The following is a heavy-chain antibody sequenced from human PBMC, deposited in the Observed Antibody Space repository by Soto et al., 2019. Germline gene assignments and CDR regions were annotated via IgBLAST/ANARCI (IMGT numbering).Heavy chain of an antibody. CDR1: AAAFTNTGYY. CDR2: MFFTGST. Sequence: PSETLSLTCSVSAAAFTNTGYYWGWLRQPPGKGPEWIGSMFFTGSTYYSPSLKSRVTMSADTSKSQFSLKLTSVTAADTAVYFCARLRSSYAGSYYGGGFFDHWGRGAPVTVSS. CDR3: ARLRSSYAGSYYGGGFFDH. V-gene: IGHV4-39*01. J-gene: IGHJ4*02. D-gene: IGHD4-4*01.